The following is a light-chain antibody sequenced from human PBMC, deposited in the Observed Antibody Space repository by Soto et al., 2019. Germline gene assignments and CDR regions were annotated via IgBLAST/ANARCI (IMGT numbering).Light chain of an antibody. J-gene: IGKJ5*01. CDR1: QSISSY. V-gene: IGKV1-39*01. CDR3: QQYNLWPPIT. Sequence: DIQMTQSPSSLSASVGDRVTITCRASQSISSYLNWYQQKPGKAPKLLIYAASSLQSGVPSRFSGSGSGTDFTLTISSLQSEDFAVYYCQQYNLWPPITFGQGTRLEIK. CDR2: AAS.